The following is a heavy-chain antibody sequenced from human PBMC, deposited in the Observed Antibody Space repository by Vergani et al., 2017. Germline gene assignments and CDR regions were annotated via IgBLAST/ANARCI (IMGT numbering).Heavy chain of an antibody. J-gene: IGHJ5*02. D-gene: IGHD6-6*01. CDR2: TYYRSKWYN. CDR3: ARGGAARRMGRWSDP. Sequence: QVQLQQSGPGLVKPSQTLSLTCAISGDSVSSNSAAWNWIRQSPSRGLEWLGRTYYRSKWYNDYAVSVKSRITINPDTSKNQFSLKLSSVTAADTAVYYCARGGAARRMGRWSDPWGQGTLVTVSS. V-gene: IGHV6-1*01. CDR1: GDSVSSNSAA.